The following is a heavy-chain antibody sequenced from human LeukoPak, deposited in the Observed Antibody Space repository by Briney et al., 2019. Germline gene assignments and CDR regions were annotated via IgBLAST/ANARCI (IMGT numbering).Heavy chain of an antibody. CDR3: ARQPVRYSSWANWFDP. V-gene: IGHV5-51*01. CDR1: GYSFTSYW. D-gene: IGHD6-13*01. Sequence: GESLKISCKGSGYSFTSYWIGWVRQMPGKGLEWMGIIYPGDSDTRYSPSFQGQVTISADKSISTAYLQWSSLKASDTAMYYCARQPVRYSSWANWFDPWGQRTLVTVSS. J-gene: IGHJ5*02. CDR2: IYPGDSDT.